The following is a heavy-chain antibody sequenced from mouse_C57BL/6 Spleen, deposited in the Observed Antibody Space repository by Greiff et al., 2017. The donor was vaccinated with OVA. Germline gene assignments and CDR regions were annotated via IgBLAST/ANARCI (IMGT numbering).Heavy chain of an antibody. D-gene: IGHD3-1*01. V-gene: IGHV5-17*01. J-gene: IGHJ4*01. Sequence: EVHLVESGGGLVKPGGSLKLSCAASGFTFSDYGMHWVRQAPEKGLEWVAYISSGSSTIYYADTVKGRFTISRDNAKNTLFLQMTSLRSEDTAMYYCARGGYEGAMDYWGQGTSVTVSS. CDR3: ARGGYEGAMDY. CDR2: ISSGSSTI. CDR1: GFTFSDYG.